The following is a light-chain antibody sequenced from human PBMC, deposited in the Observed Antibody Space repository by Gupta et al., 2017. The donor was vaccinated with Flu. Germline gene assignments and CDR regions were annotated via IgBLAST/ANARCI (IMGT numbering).Light chain of an antibody. Sequence: DVVMTQSPLSLPVTLGQTASISCRSSQSLVYSDGNTVLHWFQQRPGQAPRRLIYLGSRRESGVPDRFSGSGSGTEFTLKISRVEAEDVGIYFCMQGSHWPWAFGQGTKAEI. V-gene: IGKV2-30*01. J-gene: IGKJ1*01. CDR2: LGS. CDR3: MQGSHWPWA. CDR1: QSLVYSDGNTV.